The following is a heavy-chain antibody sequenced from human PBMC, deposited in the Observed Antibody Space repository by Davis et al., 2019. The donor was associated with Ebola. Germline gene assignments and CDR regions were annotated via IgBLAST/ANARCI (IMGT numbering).Heavy chain of an antibody. CDR2: IYWDDDK. Sequence: SGPTLVKPTQTLTLTCTFSGFSLSTSGVGVGWLRQPPGKALEWLDLIYWDDDKRYSPSLKSRLTITKDTSKNQVVLTMTNMDPVDTATYYCARTYIVVVPAANSRYYYYGMDVWGQGTTVTVSS. V-gene: IGHV2-5*02. J-gene: IGHJ6*02. CDR3: ARTYIVVVPAANSRYYYYGMDV. D-gene: IGHD2-2*01. CDR1: GFSLSTSGVG.